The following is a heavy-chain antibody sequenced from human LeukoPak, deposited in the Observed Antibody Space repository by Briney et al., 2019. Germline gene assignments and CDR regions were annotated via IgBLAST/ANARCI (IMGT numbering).Heavy chain of an antibody. D-gene: IGHD3-9*01. CDR3: ARIIPPGFLSPSGRQRREGFQANWFDP. J-gene: IGHJ5*02. CDR1: GYTFTGYY. CDR2: INPNSGGT. V-gene: IGHV1-2*02. Sequence: ASVKVSCKASGYTFTGYYMHWVRQAPGPGLEWMGWINPNSGGTNYAQKFQGRVTMTRDTSISTAYMELSRLRSDDTAVYYCARIIPPGFLSPSGRQRREGFQANWFDPWGQGTLVTVSS.